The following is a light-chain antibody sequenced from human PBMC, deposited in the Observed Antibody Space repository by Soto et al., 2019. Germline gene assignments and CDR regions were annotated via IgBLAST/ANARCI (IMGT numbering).Light chain of an antibody. CDR3: QQIYSTPFN. Sequence: DIQMTQAPSSLSASVGDRVTITCRASQGIISFLNWYQQKPGRAPKLLIFGASNLQSGVPSRFSGSGSGTDFTLTIISLQREDFATYYCQQIYSTPFNFGGGTRWIS. CDR2: GAS. CDR1: QGIISF. J-gene: IGKJ4*01. V-gene: IGKV1-39*01.